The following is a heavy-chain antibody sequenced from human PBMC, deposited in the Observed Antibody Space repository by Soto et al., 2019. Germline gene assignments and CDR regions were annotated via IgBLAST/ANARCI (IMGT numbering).Heavy chain of an antibody. CDR2: IIPIFGTA. CDR1: GGPFSSYA. CDR3: ARDSYGDPRPFDY. D-gene: IGHD4-17*01. J-gene: IGHJ4*02. Sequence: QVQLVQSGAEVKKPGSSVKVSCKASGGPFSSYAIIWVRQAPGHGLEWMGGIIPIFGTANYAQEFQGRVTITADKSTSTAYMELSSLRSEDTAVYYFARDSYGDPRPFDYWGQGTLVTVSS. V-gene: IGHV1-69*06.